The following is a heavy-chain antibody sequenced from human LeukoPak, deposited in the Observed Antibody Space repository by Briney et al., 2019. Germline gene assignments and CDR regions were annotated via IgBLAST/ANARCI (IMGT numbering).Heavy chain of an antibody. CDR3: ATTPPVADYYYYMDV. CDR2: FDPEDGET. J-gene: IGHJ6*03. Sequence: GASVKVSCKVSGYTLTELSMHWVGQAPGKGREWMGGFDPEDGETIYAQKFQGRVTMTEDTSTDTAYVELSSLRSEDTAVYSCATTPPVADYYYYMDVWGKGTTVTVSS. V-gene: IGHV1-24*01. D-gene: IGHD4-23*01. CDR1: GYTLTELS.